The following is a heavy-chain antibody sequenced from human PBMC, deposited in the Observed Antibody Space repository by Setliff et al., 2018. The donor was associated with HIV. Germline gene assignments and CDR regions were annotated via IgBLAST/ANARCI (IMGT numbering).Heavy chain of an antibody. Sequence: SETLSLTCAVSGGSIDSGGYYWTWIRQHPGKGLEWVGYIVYGSPEYNPTLQSRLSLSADTSENQFSLKLRSFTAADTAVYYCARGREGHYQDSSAAYYYWGQGSLVTVSS. D-gene: IGHD3-22*01. V-gene: IGHV4-31*11. CDR2: IVYGSP. CDR1: GGSIDSGGYY. J-gene: IGHJ4*02. CDR3: ARGREGHYQDSSAAYYY.